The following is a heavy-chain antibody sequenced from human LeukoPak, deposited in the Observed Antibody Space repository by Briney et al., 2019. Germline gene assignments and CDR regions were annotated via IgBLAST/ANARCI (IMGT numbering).Heavy chain of an antibody. CDR2: INPNSGAT. J-gene: IGHJ4*02. Sequence: GASVKVSCKASGYTFTGYYMHWVRQAPGQGLEWMGWINPNSGATHYVQKFQGRVTMARDTSISTAYMELSRLTSDDTAVYYCAREGQLGIHYFDYWGQGTLVTVSS. D-gene: IGHD7-27*01. CDR1: GYTFTGYY. CDR3: AREGQLGIHYFDY. V-gene: IGHV1-2*02.